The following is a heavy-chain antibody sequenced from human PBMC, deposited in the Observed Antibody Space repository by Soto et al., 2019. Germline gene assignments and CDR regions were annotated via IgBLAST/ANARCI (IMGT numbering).Heavy chain of an antibody. CDR3: ATAYYYDSSGYYYPFDY. CDR1: GGSISSSSYY. D-gene: IGHD3-22*01. Sequence: SETLSLTCTVSGGSISSSSYYWGWIRQPPGKGLEWIGSIYYSGSTYYNPSLKSRVTISVDTSKNQFSLKLSSVTAADTAVYYCATAYYYDSSGYYYPFDYWGQGTLVTGSS. J-gene: IGHJ4*02. V-gene: IGHV4-39*01. CDR2: IYYSGST.